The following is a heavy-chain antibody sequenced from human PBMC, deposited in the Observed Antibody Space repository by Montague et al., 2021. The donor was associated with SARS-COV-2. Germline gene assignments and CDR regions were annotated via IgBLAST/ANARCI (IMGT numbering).Heavy chain of an antibody. J-gene: IGHJ4*02. CDR3: ATTPGRFGEFHFDY. V-gene: IGHV4-59*01. CDR1: GGSITNFF. D-gene: IGHD3-10*01. CDR2: IHSSGST. Sequence: SETLSLTCTVSGGSITNFFGNWIRQPPGKGLEWLGYIHSSGSTNYNPSLKSRVTISVDTSKSQFSLKLGSVTAADTAVYYCATTPGRFGEFHFDYWGQGTLVTVSS.